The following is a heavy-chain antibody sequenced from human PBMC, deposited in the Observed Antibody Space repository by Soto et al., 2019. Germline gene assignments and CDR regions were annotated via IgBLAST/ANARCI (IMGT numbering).Heavy chain of an antibody. D-gene: IGHD2-2*01. V-gene: IGHV3-73*01. J-gene: IGHJ6*03. CDR1: GFTFSGSA. CDR2: IRSKANSYAT. Sequence: GGSLRLSCAASGFTFSGSAMHWVRQASGKGLEWVGRIRSKANSYATAYAASVKGRFTISRDDSKNTAYLQMNSLKTEDTAVYYCTRLSAADSFVYYMDVWGKGTTVTVSS. CDR3: TRLSAADSFVYYMDV.